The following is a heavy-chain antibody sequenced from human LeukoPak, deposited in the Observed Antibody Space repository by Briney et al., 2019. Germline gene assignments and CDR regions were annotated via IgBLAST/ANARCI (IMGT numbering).Heavy chain of an antibody. V-gene: IGHV4-39*07. CDR2: IYYSGTT. CDR3: ARFKQLGRSFDS. Sequence: PSETLSLTCTVPGGSIGKTSYYWGWLRQPPGKGLEWIGNIYYSGTTYYNPSLKSRVTISVDTSKNQFSLTLNSVTAADTAVYFCARFKQLGRSFDSWGRGALVTVSS. J-gene: IGHJ4*02. D-gene: IGHD1-1*01. CDR1: GGSIGKTSYY.